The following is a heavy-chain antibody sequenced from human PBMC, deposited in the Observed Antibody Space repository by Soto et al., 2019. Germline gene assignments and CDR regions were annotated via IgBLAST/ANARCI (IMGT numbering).Heavy chain of an antibody. V-gene: IGHV1-18*01. J-gene: IGHJ6*02. D-gene: IGHD3-16*01. CDR1: GYNSSSYG. CDR2: ISVFNGDT. CDR3: ATKDDHKDDQPYYYGMDI. Sequence: QVQLLQSGGEVKTPGASLKVSCKAIGYNSSSYGINWVRQAPGQGLEWMGWISVFNGDTKYAQKFEGRVAITKDPGTSTAHMELWSLRSDDAAVYFCATKDDHKDDQPYYYGMDIWGQGTTVTVSS.